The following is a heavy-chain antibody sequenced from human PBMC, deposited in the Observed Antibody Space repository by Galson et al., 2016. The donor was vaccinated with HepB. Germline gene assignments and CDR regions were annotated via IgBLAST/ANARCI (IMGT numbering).Heavy chain of an antibody. D-gene: IGHD3-10*01. CDR1: GDTFTKYA. CDR2: IITMFGTK. J-gene: IGHJ6*03. CDR3: ASGGRGIYPNGYYYYYMDA. V-gene: IGHV1-69*13. Sequence: SVKVSCKASGDTFTKYAISWVRQAPGQGLEWMGGIITMFGTKKYAQKFQGRVTITADESTSTAYMELSSLRSEDTATYYCASGGRGIYPNGYYYYYMDAWGKGTTVTVSS.